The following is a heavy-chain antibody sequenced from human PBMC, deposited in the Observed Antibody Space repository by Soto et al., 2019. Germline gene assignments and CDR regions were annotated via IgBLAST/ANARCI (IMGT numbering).Heavy chain of an antibody. Sequence: GESLKIYCKASGYSFSTYWIAWVRQRPGKGLDWMGIIYPGDSDTRYSPSFQGQVTISVDNSIDTAYLEWTTLRASDSAMYYCARHSLATQPGDYWGQGTRFTSPQ. V-gene: IGHV5-51*01. CDR2: IYPGDSDT. CDR3: ARHSLATQPGDY. CDR1: GYSFSTYW. D-gene: IGHD5-12*01. J-gene: IGHJ4*02.